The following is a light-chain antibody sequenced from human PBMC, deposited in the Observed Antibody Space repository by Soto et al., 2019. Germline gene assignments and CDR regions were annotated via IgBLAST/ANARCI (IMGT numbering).Light chain of an antibody. V-gene: IGKV3-11*01. CDR3: QQRSNWPPIT. Sequence: EIVLPQSPATLSLSPGERATLSCRASQSISSYLSWYQQKPRQAPRLLIYDASNSATGIPARFSGSGSGTDFTLTISRLEPEYCAFYYCQQRSNWPPITFGQGTRLEIK. CDR1: QSISSY. J-gene: IGKJ5*01. CDR2: DAS.